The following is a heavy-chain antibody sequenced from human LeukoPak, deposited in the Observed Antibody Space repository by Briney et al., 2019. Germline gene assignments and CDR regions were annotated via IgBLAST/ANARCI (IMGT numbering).Heavy chain of an antibody. Sequence: SETLSLTCAVYGGSLSGYYWSWIRQPPGKGLEWIGEINHSGSFNYNSSLKSRVTISVDTSKNQFSLKLSSVTAADTAVYYCAIRRYFDWLGFDYWGQGTLVTVSS. D-gene: IGHD3-9*01. V-gene: IGHV4-34*01. CDR2: INHSGSF. CDR1: GGSLSGYY. J-gene: IGHJ4*02. CDR3: AIRRYFDWLGFDY.